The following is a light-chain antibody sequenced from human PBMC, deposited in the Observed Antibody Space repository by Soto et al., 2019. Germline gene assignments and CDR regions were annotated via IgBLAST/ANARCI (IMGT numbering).Light chain of an antibody. J-gene: IGKJ4*01. CDR1: QSVSSSY. CDR3: QQYDSSLELT. V-gene: IGKV3-20*01. CDR2: GAS. Sequence: EIVLTQSPGTLSLSPGERATLSCRASQSVSSSYLAWYQQKPGQAPRLLIYGASSRATGIPDRFSGSGSGTDFTLTMSRLEPEDFAVYYCQQYDSSLELTFGGGTKVEIK.